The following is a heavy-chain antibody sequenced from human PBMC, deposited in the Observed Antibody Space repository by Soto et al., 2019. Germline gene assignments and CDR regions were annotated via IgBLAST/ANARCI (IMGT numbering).Heavy chain of an antibody. D-gene: IGHD3-10*01. Sequence: EVQLVESGGGLVQPGRSLRLSCGASGFTFDDYAMHWVRQAPGKGLEWVSGISWNSARIDYADSVKGRFTVSRDNAKNSLYLQMNSLRAEDTALYFCAKDILFGETSYYYGMDVGGQGTTVTVSS. V-gene: IGHV3-9*01. CDR2: ISWNSARI. CDR3: AKDILFGETSYYYGMDV. CDR1: GFTFDDYA. J-gene: IGHJ6*02.